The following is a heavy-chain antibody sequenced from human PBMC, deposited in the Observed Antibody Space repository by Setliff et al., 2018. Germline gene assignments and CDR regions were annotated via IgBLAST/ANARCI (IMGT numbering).Heavy chain of an antibody. J-gene: IGHJ5*02. D-gene: IGHD1-26*01. V-gene: IGHV1-3*01. CDR2: INAGNGNT. CDR1: GYTFTSYA. CDR3: ARVPVVGATKLYWFDP. Sequence: GASVKVSCKASGYTFTSYAMHWVRQAPGQRLEWMGWINAGNGNTKYSQKFQGRVTITRDTSASTAYMELSNLRSEDTAVYYCARVPVVGATKLYWFDPWGQGTLVTGS.